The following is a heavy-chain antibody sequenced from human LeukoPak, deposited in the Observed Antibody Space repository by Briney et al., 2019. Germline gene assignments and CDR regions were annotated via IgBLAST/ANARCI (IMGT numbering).Heavy chain of an antibody. CDR1: GGSISSSSYY. D-gene: IGHD2-2*01. V-gene: IGHV4-39*07. J-gene: IGHJ4*02. CDR2: IYYSGSI. CDR3: ARDGSSY. Sequence: ASETLSLTCTVSGGSISSSSYYWGWIRQPPGKGLEWIGSIYYSGSIYYNPSLKSRVTISVDTSKNQFSLKLSSVTAADMAVYYCARDGSSYWGQGTLVTVSS.